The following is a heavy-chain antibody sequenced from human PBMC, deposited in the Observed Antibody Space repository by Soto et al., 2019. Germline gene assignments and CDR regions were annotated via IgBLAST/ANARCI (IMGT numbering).Heavy chain of an antibody. V-gene: IGHV1-46*01. CDR3: ARDAQIGHGYSAYHTY. J-gene: IGHJ4*02. CDR2: INPSGGST. Sequence: QVQLVQSGAEVTKPGASVKVSCKASGYTFTSDYIHWVRQAPGQGLEWVGLINPSGGSTTYAQKFQGRVTMTRDTSTSTVYMELNSLRSEDTAGYFCARDAQIGHGYSAYHTYWGQGTLVTVSS. CDR1: GYTFTSDY. D-gene: IGHD5-12*01.